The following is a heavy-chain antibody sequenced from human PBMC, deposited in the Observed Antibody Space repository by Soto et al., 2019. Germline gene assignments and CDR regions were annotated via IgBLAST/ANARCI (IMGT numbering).Heavy chain of an antibody. Sequence: EVQLLESGGGLVQPGGSLRLSCAASGFTFSSYAMSWVRQAPGKGLEWVSAISGSGGSTYYADSVKGRFTISRDNSKNTQNLQMNSLRAEDTAVYYCAKDGGRVGYGDYEVYWVQGTLVTVSS. D-gene: IGHD4-17*01. J-gene: IGHJ4*02. V-gene: IGHV3-23*01. CDR3: AKDGGRVGYGDYEVY. CDR2: ISGSGGST. CDR1: GFTFSSYA.